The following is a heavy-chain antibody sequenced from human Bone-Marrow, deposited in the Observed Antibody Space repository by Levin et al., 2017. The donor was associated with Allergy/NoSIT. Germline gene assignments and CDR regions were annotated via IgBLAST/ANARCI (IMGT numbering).Heavy chain of an antibody. Sequence: SETLSLTCTVSGGSISGYYWNWIRQPPGNGLEWIGSIYGSGSTKSNPSLKSRVAISVDTSKSQVSLRLSSATAADTAVYYCARGHTNTVDYWGQGALVTVSS. D-gene: IGHD5-24*01. CDR1: GGSISGYY. V-gene: IGHV4-59*01. CDR3: ARGHTNTVDY. CDR2: IYGSGST. J-gene: IGHJ4*02.